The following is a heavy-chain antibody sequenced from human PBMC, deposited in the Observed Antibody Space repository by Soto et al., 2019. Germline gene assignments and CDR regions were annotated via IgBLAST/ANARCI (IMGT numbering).Heavy chain of an antibody. J-gene: IGHJ3*01. Sequence: ASLRVSCSASGYTFTSYGSSWVRHAPGQGLEYLGWISAYNGNTNYSQKLQGRVSMTTDTSTSTAYVELRSRRFENGASYYWASAEPDDDSGSGSEHFVDFWG. V-gene: IGHV1-18*01. D-gene: IGHD3-3*01. CDR2: ISAYNGNT. CDR1: GYTFTSYG. CDR3: ASAEPDDDSGSGSEHFVDF.